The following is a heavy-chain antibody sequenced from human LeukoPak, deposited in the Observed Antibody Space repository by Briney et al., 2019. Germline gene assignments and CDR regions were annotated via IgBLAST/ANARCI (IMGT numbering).Heavy chain of an antibody. CDR2: INHTGST. Sequence: SETLSLTCAVYGESFTTFYWGWIRQTPGKGLEWIGEINHTGSTNYNPSLKSRVTISVDTSKNQFSLMLSSVTAADTAVYYCAREPRRSGTEIGAFDIWGRGTMVTVSS. CDR3: AREPRRSGTEIGAFDI. J-gene: IGHJ3*02. V-gene: IGHV4-34*01. D-gene: IGHD1-1*01. CDR1: GESFTTFY.